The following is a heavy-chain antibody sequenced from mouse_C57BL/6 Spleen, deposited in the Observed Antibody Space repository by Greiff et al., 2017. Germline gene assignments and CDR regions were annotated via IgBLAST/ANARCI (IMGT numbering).Heavy chain of an antibody. CDR3: ARGANWDWFAY. V-gene: IGHV1-66*01. CDR2: IYPGSGNT. Sequence: VQLVEFGPELVKPGASVKISCKASGYSFTSYYIHWVKQRPGQGLEWIGWIYPGSGNTKYNEKFKGKATLTADTSSSTAYMQLSSLTSEDSAVYYCARGANWDWFAYWGQGTLVTVSA. J-gene: IGHJ3*01. D-gene: IGHD4-1*01. CDR1: GYSFTSYY.